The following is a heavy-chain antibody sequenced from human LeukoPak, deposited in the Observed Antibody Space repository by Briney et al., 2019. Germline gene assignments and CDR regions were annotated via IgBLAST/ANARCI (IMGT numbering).Heavy chain of an antibody. Sequence: SETLSLTCTVSGGSISSSSYYWGWIRQSPGKGLEWIGFIFYTGSTYQNPSLKSPVTISLDTSENQFSLKLSSVTAAATAVYYCATVLTMIVVVINWGQGTLVTVSS. CDR3: ATVLTMIVVVIN. D-gene: IGHD3-22*01. CDR1: GGSISSSSYY. V-gene: IGHV4-39*07. CDR2: IFYTGST. J-gene: IGHJ4*02.